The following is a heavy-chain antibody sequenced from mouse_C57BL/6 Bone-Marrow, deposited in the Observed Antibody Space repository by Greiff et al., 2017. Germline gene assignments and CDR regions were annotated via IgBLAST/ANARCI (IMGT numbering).Heavy chain of an antibody. J-gene: IGHJ3*01. CDR1: GYTFTDYE. CDR3: TRRGVWGLRTWVAY. Sequence: QVQLQQSGAELVRPGASVTLSCKASGYTFTDYEMHWVKQTPVHGLEWIGAIDPEPGGTAYNQKFKGKAILTADTSSSTAYMELRSLTSEDSAVYYCTRRGVWGLRTWVAYWGQGTLVTVSA. CDR2: IDPEPGGT. V-gene: IGHV1-15*01. D-gene: IGHD2-4*01.